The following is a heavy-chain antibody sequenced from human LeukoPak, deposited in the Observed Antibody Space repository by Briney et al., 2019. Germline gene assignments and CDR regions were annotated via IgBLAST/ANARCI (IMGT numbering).Heavy chain of an antibody. D-gene: IGHD3-16*02. CDR2: INTDNGYT. V-gene: IGHV1-2*02. Sequence: ASVKVSCKASGYTFSGYYIHWVRQAPGQGLEWMGWINTDNGYTNYAQKFQDRVTMTRDMSTTTDYMELSSLRSEDTAVYYCARDNSVGDIAWWFDPWGQGTLVTVSS. CDR3: ARDNSVGDIAWWFDP. CDR1: GYTFSGYY. J-gene: IGHJ5*02.